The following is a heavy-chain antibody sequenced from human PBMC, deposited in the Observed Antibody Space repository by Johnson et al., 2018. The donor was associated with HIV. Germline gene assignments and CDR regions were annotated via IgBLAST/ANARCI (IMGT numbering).Heavy chain of an antibody. CDR1: GFTFSSYG. CDR2: IRSKAESYAT. J-gene: IGHJ3*02. V-gene: IGHV3-73*01. Sequence: VQLVESGGGVVQPGRSLRLSCVVTGFTFSSYGMHWVRQASGKGLECVGHIRSKAESYATEYAASVKGRFIISRDDSKHTLYRQMNSLKTEDTAVYYCTTDRWYSYAFDIWGQGTMVTVSS. CDR3: TTDRWYSYAFDI. D-gene: IGHD2-21*02.